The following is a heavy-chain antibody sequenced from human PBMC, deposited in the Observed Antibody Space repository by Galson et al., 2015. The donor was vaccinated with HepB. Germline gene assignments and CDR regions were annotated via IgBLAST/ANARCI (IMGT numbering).Heavy chain of an antibody. D-gene: IGHD2-15*01. CDR1: GYTFTSYW. V-gene: IGHV5-10-1*01. CDR3: ARLPRYCSGDSCSYY. J-gene: IGHJ4*02. Sequence: QSGAEVKKPGESLRISCKGSGYTFTSYWISWVRQMPGKGLEWMGRIHPRDSYTNYSPSFQGHVTISADKSISTAYLQWSSLKASDIAIYYCARLPRYCSGDSCSYYWGQGTLVTVSS. CDR2: IHPRDSYT.